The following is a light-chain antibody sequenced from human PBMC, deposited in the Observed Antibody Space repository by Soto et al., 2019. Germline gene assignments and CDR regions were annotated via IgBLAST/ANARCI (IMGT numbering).Light chain of an antibody. CDR1: QSVSSK. CDR2: DAY. Sequence: ETVMTQSPATLSVSPGERATLSCWASQSVSSKLAWYQQKPGQAPRLLIYDAYNRATGIQARFSGSGSGTDFTLTIRSLEPEDFAVYYCKQRSNWPITFGQGTRLEIK. CDR3: KQRSNWPIT. J-gene: IGKJ5*01. V-gene: IGKV3-11*01.